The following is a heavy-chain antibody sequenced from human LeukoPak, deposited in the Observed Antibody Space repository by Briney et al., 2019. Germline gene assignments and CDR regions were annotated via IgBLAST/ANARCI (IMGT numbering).Heavy chain of an antibody. CDR1: GGTFSRYA. CDR3: ATALILGYCSSTSCKEVADAFDI. CDR2: IIPIFGTA. Sequence: SVKVSFKASGGTFSRYAISWVRQTPGQGLEWMGAIIPIFGTANYAQKFQGRVTITADKSTSTAYMELSSLRSEDTAVYYCATALILGYCSSTSCKEVADAFDIWGQGTMVTVSS. D-gene: IGHD2-2*01. J-gene: IGHJ3*02. V-gene: IGHV1-69*06.